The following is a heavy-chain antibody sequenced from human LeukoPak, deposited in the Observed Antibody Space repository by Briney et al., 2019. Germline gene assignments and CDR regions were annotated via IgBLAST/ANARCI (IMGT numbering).Heavy chain of an antibody. CDR3: TSWGDTTAEYFQR. CDR1: GFVFRNYF. J-gene: IGHJ1*01. V-gene: IGHV3-7*01. CDR2: INPDGRDT. D-gene: IGHD2-21*02. Sequence: GSLRLSCAASGFVFRNYFMSWVRQAPGKGLEWVAHINPDGRDTYYVDSVKGRFTISRDNAQNSMYLQMNSLRVEDTAVYYCTSWGDTTAEYFQRWGQGTLVTVSS.